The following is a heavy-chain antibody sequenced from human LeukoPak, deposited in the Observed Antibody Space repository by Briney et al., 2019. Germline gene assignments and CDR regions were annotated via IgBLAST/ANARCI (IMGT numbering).Heavy chain of an antibody. CDR1: GGSFSGYY. D-gene: IGHD3-9*01. CDR3: ARDGWYYDILTGYPNGMDV. Sequence: SETLSLTCAVYGGSFSGYYWSWIRQPPGKGLEWIGEINHSGSTNYNPSLKSRVTISVDTSKNQFSLKLSSVTAADTAVYYCARDGWYYDILTGYPNGMDVWGQGTTVTVSS. CDR2: INHSGST. V-gene: IGHV4-34*01. J-gene: IGHJ6*02.